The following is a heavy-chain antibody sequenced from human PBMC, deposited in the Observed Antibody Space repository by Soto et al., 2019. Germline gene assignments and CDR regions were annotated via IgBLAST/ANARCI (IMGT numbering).Heavy chain of an antibody. V-gene: IGHV5-10-1*01. CDR2: LDPSDSYT. Sequence: LGETLKISYKGSGYCFTSYWISWVRQMPGKGLEWLGRLDPSDSYTNYSPSFQRHCTISADKSISTAYLQWSSLKASDTAMYFCASLEQAYYYYGMDVWAQGTTVTVSS. CDR1: GYCFTSYW. D-gene: IGHD3-3*01. CDR3: ASLEQAYYYYGMDV. J-gene: IGHJ6*02.